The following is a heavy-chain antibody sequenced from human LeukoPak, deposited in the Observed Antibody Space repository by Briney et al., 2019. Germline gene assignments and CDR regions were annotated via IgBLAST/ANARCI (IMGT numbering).Heavy chain of an antibody. CDR3: ARDHRGGYNSAYYYYYMDV. V-gene: IGHV3-11*01. Sequence: GGSLRLSCAASGFTFSDYYMSWIRQAPGKGLEWVSYISSSGSTIYYADSVKGRFTISRDNAKNSLYLQMNSLRAEDTAVYYCARDHRGGYNSAYYYYYMDVWGKGTTVTISS. CDR1: GFTFSDYY. D-gene: IGHD5-24*01. CDR2: ISSSGSTI. J-gene: IGHJ6*03.